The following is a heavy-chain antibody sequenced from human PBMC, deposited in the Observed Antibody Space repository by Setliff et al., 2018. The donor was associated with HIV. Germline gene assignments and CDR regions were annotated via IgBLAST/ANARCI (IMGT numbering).Heavy chain of an antibody. V-gene: IGHV4-34*01. CDR1: GGSLSDSY. Sequence: SETLSLTCAVYGGSLSDSYYNWIRQPPGKGLEWIRQISHSGTTSYNSSLKSRVAMSVDMSKNLFSLTLNSLTAADTAVYYCARHQRLPGLQPPYWYFDLWGRGTPVTVSS. CDR2: ISHSGTT. J-gene: IGHJ2*01. D-gene: IGHD6-25*01. CDR3: ARHQRLPGLQPPYWYFDL.